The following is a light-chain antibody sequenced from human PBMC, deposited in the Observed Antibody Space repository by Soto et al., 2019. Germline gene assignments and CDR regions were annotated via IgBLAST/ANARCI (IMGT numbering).Light chain of an antibody. CDR3: QQANNWPRT. Sequence: EIVMRQSPATLSVSPGERATLSCRASQSLNSNLAWYQQRPGQAPRLLIYGASTRATGIPARFSGSGSGTEFTLTISSLQSEDFAVYYCQQANNWPRTFGQGTRVEIK. CDR1: QSLNSN. J-gene: IGKJ1*01. CDR2: GAS. V-gene: IGKV3-15*01.